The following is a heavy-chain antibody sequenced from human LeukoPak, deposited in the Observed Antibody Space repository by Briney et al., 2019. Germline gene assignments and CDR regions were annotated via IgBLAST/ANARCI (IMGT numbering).Heavy chain of an antibody. Sequence: ASVKVSCKASGGTFSSYAISWVRQAPGQGLEWMGRITPIFGTANYAQKFQGRVTITTDVSTSTAYMELSSLRPEDTAVYYCAKFDRVTAIPKWDQGTLITVSS. D-gene: IGHD2-21*02. CDR3: AKFDRVTAIPK. J-gene: IGHJ4*02. CDR1: GGTFSSYA. CDR2: ITPIFGTA. V-gene: IGHV1-69*05.